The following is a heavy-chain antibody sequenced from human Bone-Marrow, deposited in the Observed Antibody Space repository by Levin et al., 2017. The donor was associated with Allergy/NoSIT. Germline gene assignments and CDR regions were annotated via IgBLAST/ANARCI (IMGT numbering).Heavy chain of an antibody. V-gene: IGHV3-48*01. CDR3: ARGRTGA. J-gene: IGHJ5*02. D-gene: IGHD2-8*02. CDR2: IFSGGSPI. Sequence: PGGSLRLSCTASGFTFSSSSMNWVRQAPGKGLEWVSYIFSGGSPIYYADSVKGRFTISRDDAKNTLYLQMNSLRAEDTAIYYCARGRTGAWGQGTLVTVSS. CDR1: GFTFSSSS.